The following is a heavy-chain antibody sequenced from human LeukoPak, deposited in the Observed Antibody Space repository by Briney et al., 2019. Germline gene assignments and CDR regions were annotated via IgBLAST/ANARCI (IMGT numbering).Heavy chain of an antibody. D-gene: IGHD6-13*01. CDR2: IYYSGST. CDR3: AGSVAAVGLTFDP. Sequence: SETLSLTCTVSGGSISSYYWSWIRQPPGKGLEWIGYIYYSGSTNYNPSLKSRVTISVDTSKNQFSLKLSSVTAADTAVCYCAGSVAAVGLTFDPWGQGTLVTVSS. J-gene: IGHJ5*02. V-gene: IGHV4-59*01. CDR1: GGSISSYY.